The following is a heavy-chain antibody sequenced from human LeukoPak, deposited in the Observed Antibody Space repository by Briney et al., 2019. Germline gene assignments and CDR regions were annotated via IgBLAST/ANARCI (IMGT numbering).Heavy chain of an antibody. CDR3: ARARDYYDSSGYHL. CDR2: IWYDGSNK. J-gene: IGHJ5*02. D-gene: IGHD3-22*01. V-gene: IGHV3-33*01. Sequence: GGSLRLSCAASGFTFSSYGMHWVRQAPGKGLEWVAVIWYDGSNKYYADSVKGRFTISRDNSKNTLYLQMNSLRAEDTAVYYCARARDYYDSSGYHLWGQGTLVTVSS. CDR1: GFTFSSYG.